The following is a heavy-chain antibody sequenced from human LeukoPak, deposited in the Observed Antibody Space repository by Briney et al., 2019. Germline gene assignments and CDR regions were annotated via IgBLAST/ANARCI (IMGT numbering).Heavy chain of an antibody. CDR1: NDSISPLY. CDR3: ARGGSAAKYYFDS. D-gene: IGHD6-13*01. Sequence: SETLSLTCTVSNDSISPLYWGWIRQPPGKGLEFLGYIFYSGTTNFNPSLKSRVTLSVDTSKNQFSLRLNSVTAAHTAVYYCARGGSAAKYYFDSWGQGTLVTVSS. V-gene: IGHV4-59*11. J-gene: IGHJ4*02. CDR2: IFYSGTT.